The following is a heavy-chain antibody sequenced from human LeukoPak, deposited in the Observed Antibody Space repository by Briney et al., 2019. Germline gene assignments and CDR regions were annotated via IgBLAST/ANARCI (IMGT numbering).Heavy chain of an antibody. J-gene: IGHJ4*02. V-gene: IGHV3-48*03. D-gene: IGHD3-3*01. CDR3: ARERDDYYFDY. Sequence: GGSLRLSCAASGFTFSGYEMNWVRQAPGKGLEWVSYISRSGTIISYADSVRGRLTISRDNAKNSLYLQMNSLRAGDTAVYYCARERDDYYFDYWGQGTLVTVSS. CDR2: ISRSGTII. CDR1: GFTFSGYE.